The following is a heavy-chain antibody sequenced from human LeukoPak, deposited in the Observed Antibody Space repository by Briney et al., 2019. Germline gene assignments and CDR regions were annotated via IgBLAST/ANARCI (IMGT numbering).Heavy chain of an antibody. D-gene: IGHD2-15*01. V-gene: IGHV1-18*01. CDR3: ASVYCTGRSCYGLLDY. Sequence: ASVKVSCKASGYTFTTYGISWVRQAPGQGLERMGWISAYNGNTNYAQKLQGRVTMTTDTSTKTAYMELRSLRSDDTAVYYCASVYCTGRSCYGLLDYWGQGTLVIVSS. CDR2: ISAYNGNT. CDR1: GYTFTTYG. J-gene: IGHJ4*02.